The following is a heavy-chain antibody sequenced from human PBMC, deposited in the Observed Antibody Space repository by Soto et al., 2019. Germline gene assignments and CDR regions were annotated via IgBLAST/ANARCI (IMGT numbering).Heavy chain of an antibody. Sequence: ETLSLTCTVSGGSVSSGRNYWNLILHPPGKGLEWIGYMYYSGSTNYNPSLKSRVTISVDTSKNQFSLKLTSVTAADTAVYYCARGSHCGGDCYSGYYYYYGMDVWGQGTTVTVSS. V-gene: IGHV4-61*01. J-gene: IGHJ6*02. CDR1: GGSVSSGRNY. CDR3: ARGSHCGGDCYSGYYYYYGMDV. CDR2: MYYSGST. D-gene: IGHD2-21*02.